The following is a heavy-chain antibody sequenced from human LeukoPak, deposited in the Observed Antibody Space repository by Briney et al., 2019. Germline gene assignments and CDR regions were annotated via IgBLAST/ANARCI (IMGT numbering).Heavy chain of an antibody. CDR1: GGSISSGNYF. CDR2: IYTSGST. D-gene: IGHD3-3*01. J-gene: IGHJ4*02. Sequence: SQTLSLTCTVSGGSISSGNYFWSWIRQPAGKGLEWIGRIYTSGSTNYNPSLKSRVTISVDASKNQFSLKLSSVTAADTAVYYCARSPLEYDFWSGRHYYFDYWGQGTLVTVSS. V-gene: IGHV4-61*02. CDR3: ARSPLEYDFWSGRHYYFDY.